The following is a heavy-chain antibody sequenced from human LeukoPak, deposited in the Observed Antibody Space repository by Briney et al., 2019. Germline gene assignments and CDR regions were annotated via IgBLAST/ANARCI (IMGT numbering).Heavy chain of an antibody. CDR1: GYTFSSYA. CDR3: AKRGPSGYYKYYFDY. Sequence: PGGSLRLSCAASGYTFSSYAMHWVRQAPGKGLEWVAVISYDGSTKYYADSVKGRFTISRDNSKNTLFLQMDSLRAEDTAVFYCAKRGPSGYYKYYFDYWGQGALVTVSS. J-gene: IGHJ4*02. V-gene: IGHV3-30*18. D-gene: IGHD3-22*01. CDR2: ISYDGSTK.